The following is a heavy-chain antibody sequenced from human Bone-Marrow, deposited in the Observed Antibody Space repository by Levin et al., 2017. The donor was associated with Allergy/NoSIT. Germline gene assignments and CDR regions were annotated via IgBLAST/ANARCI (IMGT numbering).Heavy chain of an antibody. V-gene: IGHV1-69*06. D-gene: IGHD3-10*01. J-gene: IGHJ4*02. CDR2: IIPVFGTA. Sequence: SVKVSCKASGGTFSSYTITWVRQAPGQGLEWMGGIIPVFGTAYYAQKFQGRLTITADKSTSTAYMELNSMRSEDTAMYYCARVPTITMVQGVTFYFDYWGQGALVTVSS. CDR3: ARVPTITMVQGVTFYFDY. CDR1: GGTFSSYT.